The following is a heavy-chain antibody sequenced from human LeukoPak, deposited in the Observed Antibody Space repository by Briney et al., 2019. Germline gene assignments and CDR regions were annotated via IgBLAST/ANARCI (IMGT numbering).Heavy chain of an antibody. CDR1: GFTFSTKS. CDR3: ASRDYFDY. Sequence: GGSLRLSCAVSGFTFSTKSMNWVRQAPGKGLEWVSYITADSGTTYYADSVKGRFTISRDNAKNLLYLQMNSLRDEDTAVYYCASRDYFDYWGQGTLVTVSS. CDR2: ITADSGTT. V-gene: IGHV3-48*02. J-gene: IGHJ4*02.